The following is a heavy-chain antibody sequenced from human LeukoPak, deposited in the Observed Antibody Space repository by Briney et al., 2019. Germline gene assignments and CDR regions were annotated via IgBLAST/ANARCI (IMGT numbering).Heavy chain of an antibody. CDR2: INHSGST. J-gene: IGHJ4*02. CDR1: GGSFSGYY. V-gene: IGHV4-34*01. Sequence: SETLSLTCAVYGGSFSGYYWSWIRQPPGKGLEWIGEINHSGSTNYNPSLKSRVTISVDTSKNQFSLKLSSVTAADTAVYYCARWWLVHQAFDYWGQGTLVSVSS. CDR3: ARWWLVHQAFDY. D-gene: IGHD6-19*01.